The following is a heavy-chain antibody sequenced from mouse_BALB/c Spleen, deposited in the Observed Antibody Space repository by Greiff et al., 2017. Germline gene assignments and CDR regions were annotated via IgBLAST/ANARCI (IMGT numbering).Heavy chain of an antibody. CDR1: GYTFTSYW. J-gene: IGHJ4*01. CDR3: ARYRTDYYAMDY. Sequence: QVQLQQPGAELVKPGASVKLSCTASGYTFTSYWMHWVKQRPGQGLEWIGEINPSNGRTNYNEKFKSKATLTVDKSSSTAYMQLSSLTSEDSAVYYCARYRTDYYAMDYWGQGTSVTVSS. CDR2: INPSNGRT. V-gene: IGHV1S81*02.